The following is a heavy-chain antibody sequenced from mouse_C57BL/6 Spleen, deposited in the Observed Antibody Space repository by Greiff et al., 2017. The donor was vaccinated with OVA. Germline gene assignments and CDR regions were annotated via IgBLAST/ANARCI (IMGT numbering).Heavy chain of an antibody. V-gene: IGHV1-64*01. D-gene: IGHD1-1*01. J-gene: IGHJ4*01. CDR1: GYTFTSYW. CDR3: ARAVVEWYAMDY. CDR2: IHPNSGST. Sequence: QVQLQQPGAELVKPGASVKLSCKASGYTFTSYWMHWVKQRPGQGLEWIGMIHPNSGSTNYNEKFKSKATLTVDKSSSPAYMQLSSLTSEDAAVYYGARAVVEWYAMDYWGQGTSVTVSS.